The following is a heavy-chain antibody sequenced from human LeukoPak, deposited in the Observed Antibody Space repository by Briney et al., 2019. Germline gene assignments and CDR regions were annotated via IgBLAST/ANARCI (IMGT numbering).Heavy chain of an antibody. Sequence: ASVKVSCKASGYTFTSYGISWVRQAPGQGLEWMGWISAYNGNTNYAQKLQGRVTMTTDTSTSTAYMELRSLRSDDTAVYYCARIAAGLMTQYNWFDPWGQGTLVTVSS. J-gene: IGHJ5*02. CDR1: GYTFTSYG. CDR2: ISAYNGNT. CDR3: ARIAAGLMTQYNWFDP. D-gene: IGHD6-13*01. V-gene: IGHV1-18*01.